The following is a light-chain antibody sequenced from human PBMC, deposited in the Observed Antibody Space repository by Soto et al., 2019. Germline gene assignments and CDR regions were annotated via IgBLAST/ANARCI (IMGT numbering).Light chain of an antibody. CDR1: QYVGTR. V-gene: IGKV3-11*01. CDR3: QQRRSWQVT. CDR2: GAS. J-gene: IGKJ5*01. Sequence: ELVLTQSPATLSSSPGETATLSCRASQYVGTRLAWYQHKPGQAPRLLIYGASSRATGIPARFSGSGSGTNFTLTISSLEPEDFAVYYCQQRRSWQVTFGQGTRLEIK.